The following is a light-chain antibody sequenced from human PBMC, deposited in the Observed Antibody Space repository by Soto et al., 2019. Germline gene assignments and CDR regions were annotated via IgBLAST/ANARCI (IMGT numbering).Light chain of an antibody. J-gene: IGLJ3*02. CDR2: EVT. V-gene: IGLV2-8*01. Sequence: QSALTQPPSASGSPGQSVTISFTGTSSDVGGYNYLSWYQQYPGRAPKLMIYEVTKRPSGVPDRFSGSKSGNTASLTVSGLQAEDEADYYCSSYAASNNFYFVFGGGTTLTVL. CDR3: SSYAASNNFYFV. CDR1: SSDVGGYNY.